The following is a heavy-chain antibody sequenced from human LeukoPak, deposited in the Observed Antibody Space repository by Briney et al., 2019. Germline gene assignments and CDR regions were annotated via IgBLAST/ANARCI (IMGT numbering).Heavy chain of an antibody. J-gene: IGHJ4*02. CDR3: ARHLYSSGWYYFDY. CDR2: VYSSGRT. D-gene: IGHD6-19*01. Sequence: GSVYSSGRTYYNPSLSSRLTISVDTSKNQFSLKLSSVTAADTAVYYCARHLYSSGWYYFDYWGQGTLVAVSS. V-gene: IGHV4-39*01.